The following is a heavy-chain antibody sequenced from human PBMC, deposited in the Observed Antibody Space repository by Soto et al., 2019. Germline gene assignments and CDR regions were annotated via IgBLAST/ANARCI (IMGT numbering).Heavy chain of an antibody. Sequence: EAQLVESGGGLVQPGGSLRLSCAASGFTFSNYWMSWVRQAPGKGLEWVANIKQEGREVYYVDSVKGRFTISRDNVKKSLNLQMNSLRAEDTAVYYCARVRRDNYLPREGMDVWGQGTTVTVSS. D-gene: IGHD4-4*01. V-gene: IGHV3-7*03. CDR2: IKQEGREV. CDR3: ARVRRDNYLPREGMDV. CDR1: GFTFSNYW. J-gene: IGHJ6*02.